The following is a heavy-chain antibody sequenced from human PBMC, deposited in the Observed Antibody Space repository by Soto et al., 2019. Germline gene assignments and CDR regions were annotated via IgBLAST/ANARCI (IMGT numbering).Heavy chain of an antibody. V-gene: IGHV4-31*03. D-gene: IGHD3-22*01. J-gene: IGHJ4*02. CDR3: ARVGPRNYYDSSGYYYYFDY. Sequence: QVQLQESGPGLVKPSQTLSLTCTVSGGSISSGGYYWSWIRQHPGKGLEWIGYIYYIGSTYYNPARXXRVTISVDTSKXPXSXXLSSVTAADTAVYYCARVGPRNYYDSSGYYYYFDYWGQGTLVTVSS. CDR2: IYYIGST. CDR1: GGSISSGGYY.